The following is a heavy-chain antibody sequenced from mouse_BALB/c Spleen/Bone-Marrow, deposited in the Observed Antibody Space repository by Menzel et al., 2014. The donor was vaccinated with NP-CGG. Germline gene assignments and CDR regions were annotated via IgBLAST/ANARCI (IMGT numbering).Heavy chain of an antibody. J-gene: IGHJ1*01. CDR1: GYTFTSYW. D-gene: IGHD1-1*01. CDR2: IYPSDSYT. Sequence: QVQLQQSGADLVRPGASVKLSCKASGYTFTSYWINWVKQRPGQGLGWIGNIYPSDSYTNYNQKFRDKATLTVDTSSSTAYMQLSSPTSEDSAVYYCTRQDYYGNSYWYFDVWGAGTTVTVSS. CDR3: TRQDYYGNSYWYFDV. V-gene: IGHV1-59*01.